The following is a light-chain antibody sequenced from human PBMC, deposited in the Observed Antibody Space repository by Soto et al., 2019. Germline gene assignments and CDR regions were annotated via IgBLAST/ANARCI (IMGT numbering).Light chain of an antibody. CDR3: QQANSFPFT. CDR1: QGMSSW. Sequence: DIQMTQSPSSVSASVGDIVTITCRARQGMSSWLAWYQQKPGKTPKLLIYAASSLQSGVPSRFSVCGSRTDFTLTISSLHPEAFATYYCQQANSFPFTCGPGPKVDIK. V-gene: IGKV1-12*01. J-gene: IGKJ3*01. CDR2: AAS.